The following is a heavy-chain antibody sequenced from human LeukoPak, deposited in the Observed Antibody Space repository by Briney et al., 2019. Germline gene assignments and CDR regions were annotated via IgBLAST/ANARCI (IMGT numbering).Heavy chain of an antibody. V-gene: IGHV3-21*04. D-gene: IGHD3-22*01. CDR3: AKGVYYYDSSGYSLGYYFDY. CDR2: ISSSRSYI. CDR1: GFTFSSYS. J-gene: IGHJ4*02. Sequence: GGSLRLSCAASGFTFSSYSMNWVRQAPGKGLEWVSSISSSRSYIYYADSVKGRFTISRENAKNSLYPQMNSLRAEDTAVYYCAKGVYYYDSSGYSLGYYFDYWGQGTLVTVSS.